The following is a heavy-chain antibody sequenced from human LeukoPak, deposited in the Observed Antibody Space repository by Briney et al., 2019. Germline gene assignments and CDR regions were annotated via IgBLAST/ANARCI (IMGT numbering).Heavy chain of an antibody. CDR3: ARYYYDSSGYYRTFDY. V-gene: IGHV1-2*02. Sequence: GASVKVSCKASGYTFTGYYTHWVRQAPGQGLEWMGWIKPNSGGTNYAQKFQGRVTMTRDTSISTAYMELSRLRSDDTAVYYCARYYYDSSGYYRTFDYWGQGTLVTVSS. J-gene: IGHJ4*02. D-gene: IGHD3-22*01. CDR2: IKPNSGGT. CDR1: GYTFTGYY.